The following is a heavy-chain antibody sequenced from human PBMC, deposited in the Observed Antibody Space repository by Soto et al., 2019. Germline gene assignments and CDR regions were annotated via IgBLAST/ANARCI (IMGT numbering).Heavy chain of an antibody. CDR1: GDSVSSNSAA. D-gene: IGHD6-13*01. CDR3: TRESVRQQLAYYFDH. CDR2: TYYRSKWYN. Sequence: SQTLSLTCAISGDSVSSNSAAWNWIRQSPSRGLEWLGRTYYRSKWYNDYAVSVKSRITINPDTSKNQFSLQLNSVTPEDTAAYYCTRESVRQQLAYYFDHWGQGTLVTVSS. V-gene: IGHV6-1*01. J-gene: IGHJ4*02.